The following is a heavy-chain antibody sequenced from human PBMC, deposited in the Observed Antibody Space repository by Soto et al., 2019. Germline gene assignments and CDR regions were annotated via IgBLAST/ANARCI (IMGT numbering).Heavy chain of an antibody. D-gene: IGHD1-26*01. CDR1: GDSVSSNSAA. V-gene: IGHV6-1*01. CDR3: ARVSSGVSRGTFDYYYYGVDV. J-gene: IGHJ6*02. Sequence: SQTLSLTCDISGDSVSSNSAAWNWIRQSPARGLEWLGRTYYRSKWYNDYAFSVKSRITINPDTSKNQVSLQLDSVTPEDTAVYFCARVSSGVSRGTFDYYYYGVDVWGQGTPVTVSS. CDR2: TYYRSKWYN.